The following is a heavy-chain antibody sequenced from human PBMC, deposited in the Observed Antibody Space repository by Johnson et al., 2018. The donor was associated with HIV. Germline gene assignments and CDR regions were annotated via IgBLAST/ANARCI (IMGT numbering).Heavy chain of an antibody. V-gene: IGHV3-66*02. CDR3: AKDQYCGGDCYPDAFDI. Sequence: EVQLVESGGGLVKPGGSLRLSCAASGFTVSSNYMSWVRQAPGKGLEWVSVIYSGASTYYADSVKGRFTISRDNSKNTLYLQMNSLRAEDTAVYYCAKDQYCGGDCYPDAFDIWGQGTMVTVSS. CDR1: GFTVSSNY. CDR2: IYSGAST. J-gene: IGHJ3*02. D-gene: IGHD2-21*02.